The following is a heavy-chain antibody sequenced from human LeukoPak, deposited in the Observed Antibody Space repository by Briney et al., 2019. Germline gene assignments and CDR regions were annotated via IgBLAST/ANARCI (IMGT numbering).Heavy chain of an antibody. CDR2: ISGSSIYK. V-gene: IGHV3-21*01. CDR1: GFSFRSHG. D-gene: IGHD3-22*01. CDR3: ARDFYDSSGYYYDY. Sequence: GGSLRLTCAASGFSFRSHGMNWVRQAPGKGLEWVSSISGSSIYKYYADSVKGRFTISRDNAKNSLYLQMNSLRAEDTAVYYCARDFYDSSGYYYDYWGQGTLVTVSS. J-gene: IGHJ4*02.